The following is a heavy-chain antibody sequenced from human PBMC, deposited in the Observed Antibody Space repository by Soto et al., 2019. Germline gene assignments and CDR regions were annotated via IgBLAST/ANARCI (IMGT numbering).Heavy chain of an antibody. CDR3: ARDAIVGSEASVFDY. CDR2: ISAYNGNT. CDR1: GYTFTSYG. Sequence: ASVKVSCKASGYTFTSYGISWVRQAPGQGLEWMGWISAYNGNTNYAQKLQGRVTMTTDTSTSTAYMELRSLRSDDTAVYYCARDAIVGSEASVFDYWGQGXLVTVSS. V-gene: IGHV1-18*04. J-gene: IGHJ4*02. D-gene: IGHD1-26*01.